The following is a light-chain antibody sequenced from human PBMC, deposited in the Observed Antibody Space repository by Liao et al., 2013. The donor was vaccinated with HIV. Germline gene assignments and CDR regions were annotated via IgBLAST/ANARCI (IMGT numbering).Light chain of an antibody. Sequence: SYELTQPPSVSVSPGQTASITCSGDKLGDNYACWYQQKPGQSPVLVIYQDSQRPSGIPERFSGSNSGNTATLTISETQPLDEADYFCQAWDSSADVVFGGGTKLTVL. V-gene: IGLV3-1*01. CDR2: QDS. J-gene: IGLJ2*01. CDR1: KLGDNY. CDR3: QAWDSSADVV.